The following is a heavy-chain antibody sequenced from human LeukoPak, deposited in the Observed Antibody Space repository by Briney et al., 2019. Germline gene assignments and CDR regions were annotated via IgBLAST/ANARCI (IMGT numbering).Heavy chain of an antibody. CDR3: VRDCSSTSCYLRY. CDR2: ISAYNGNT. CDR1: GYTFISYG. V-gene: IGHV1-18*01. D-gene: IGHD2-2*01. J-gene: IGHJ4*02. Sequence: GASVKVSCKASGYTFISYGFGWVRQAPGQGLEWMGWISAYNGNTDYAQKLQGRVTMTTDTSTSTAYMELRSLRSDDTAVYYCVRDCSSTSCYLRYWGQGTLVTVSS.